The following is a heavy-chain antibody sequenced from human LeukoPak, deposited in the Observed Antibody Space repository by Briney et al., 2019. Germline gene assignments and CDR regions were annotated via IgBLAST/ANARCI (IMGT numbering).Heavy chain of an antibody. CDR2: INHSGST. CDR3: ARDSVAGSSWYGMDV. J-gene: IGHJ6*02. D-gene: IGHD6-19*01. V-gene: IGHV4-34*01. Sequence: PSETLSLTCAVYGGSFSNYYWSWIRQPPGKGLEWIGEINHSGSTNYNPSLKSRVTISVDTSKNQFSLKLTSVTAADTAVYYCARDSVAGSSWYGMDVWGQKTTV. CDR1: GGSFSNYY.